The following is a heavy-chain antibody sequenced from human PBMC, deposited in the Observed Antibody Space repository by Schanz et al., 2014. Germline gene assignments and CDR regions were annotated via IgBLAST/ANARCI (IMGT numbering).Heavy chain of an antibody. V-gene: IGHV3-30*04. CDR3: AKDRGGRTWYGTRNFYGMDV. CDR1: GFTFSNYA. Sequence: QMHLAESGGGVVQPGRSLRLSCAASGAASGFTFSNYAMHWVRQSPGKGLEWVAVISYDEATKHYADSVKGRFTISRGNSKNTLYLEMTSRRVEDTAVYYCAKDRGGRTWYGTRNFYGMDVWGQGTMVTVSS. D-gene: IGHD1-7*01. CDR2: ISYDEATK. J-gene: IGHJ6*02.